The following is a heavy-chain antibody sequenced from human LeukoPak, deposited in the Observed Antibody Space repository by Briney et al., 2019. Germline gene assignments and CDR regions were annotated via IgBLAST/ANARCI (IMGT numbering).Heavy chain of an antibody. CDR3: ARGDLGYCSSTSYYTVSYYYGSGSPRFDY. D-gene: IGHD2-2*02. CDR2: INHSGST. CDR1: GGSFSGYY. Sequence: SETLSLTCAVYGGSFSGYYWSWIRQPPGKGLEWIGEINHSGSTNYNPSLKSRVTISVDTSKNQFSLKLSSVTAADTAVYYCARGDLGYCSSTSYYTVSYYYGSGSPRFDYWGQGTLVTVSS. V-gene: IGHV4-34*01. J-gene: IGHJ4*02.